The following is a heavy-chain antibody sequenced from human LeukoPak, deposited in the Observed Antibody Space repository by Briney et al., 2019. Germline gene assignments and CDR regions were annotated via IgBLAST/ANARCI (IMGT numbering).Heavy chain of an antibody. D-gene: IGHD5-18*01. V-gene: IGHV3-7*01. CDR3: ARDLAYSRLDY. CDR2: INPDGNKK. Sequence: GGSLRLSCAASGFTFSNAWMDWVRQAPGKGLEWVASINPDGNKKYSADSVKGRFTISRDNAENSLYLQMNSLRVEDTAFYYCARDLAYSRLDYWGQGMLVTVSS. J-gene: IGHJ4*02. CDR1: GFTFSNAW.